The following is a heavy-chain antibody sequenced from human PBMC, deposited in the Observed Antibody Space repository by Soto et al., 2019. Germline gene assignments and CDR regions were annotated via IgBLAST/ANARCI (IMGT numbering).Heavy chain of an antibody. D-gene: IGHD6-19*01. V-gene: IGHV3-21*01. CDR3: ARPEGWATYAFDI. CDR2: ISSSSSYI. CDR1: GFTFSSYS. J-gene: IGHJ3*02. Sequence: GGSLRLSCAASGFTFSSYSMNWVRQAPGKGLEWVSSISSSSSYIYYADSVKGRFTISRDNAKNSLYLQMNSLRAEDTAVYYCARPEGWATYAFDIWGQGTMVTVSS.